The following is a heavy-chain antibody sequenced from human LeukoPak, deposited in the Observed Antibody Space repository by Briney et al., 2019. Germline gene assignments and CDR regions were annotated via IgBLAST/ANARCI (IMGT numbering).Heavy chain of an antibody. Sequence: GASVKVSYKASGYTFTSYAISWVRQAPGQGLEWMGWISAYNGNTNYAQKLQGRVTMTTDTSTSTAYMELRSLRSDDTAVYYCARDTPYYYDSSGYRSRFDYWGQGTLVTVSS. V-gene: IGHV1-18*01. CDR1: GYTFTSYA. D-gene: IGHD3-22*01. CDR3: ARDTPYYYDSSGYRSRFDY. J-gene: IGHJ4*02. CDR2: ISAYNGNT.